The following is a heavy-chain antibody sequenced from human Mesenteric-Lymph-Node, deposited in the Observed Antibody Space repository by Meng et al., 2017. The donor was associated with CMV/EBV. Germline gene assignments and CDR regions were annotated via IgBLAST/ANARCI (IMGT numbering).Heavy chain of an antibody. V-gene: IGHV3-74*01. CDR1: GFSFSRYW. D-gene: IGHD2-8*01. J-gene: IGHJ3*02. CDR3: ATGLMSAFEI. Sequence: GGSLRPSCAASGFSFSRYWMHWVRQAPGKGLVWVSRIISDDTGAIYADSVEGRFTISRDNAKNTIYLQMNSLRVEDTAVYYCATGLMSAFEIWGQGNAGHRLL. CDR2: IISDDTGA.